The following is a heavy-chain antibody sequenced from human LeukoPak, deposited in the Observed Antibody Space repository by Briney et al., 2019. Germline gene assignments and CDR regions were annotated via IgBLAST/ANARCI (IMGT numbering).Heavy chain of an antibody. CDR1: GSSISSYY. CDR3: ARHVGYYGSGNYLTYFDY. CDR2: IYYSGST. J-gene: IGHJ4*02. V-gene: IGHV4-59*08. D-gene: IGHD3-10*01. Sequence: PLETLSLTCTVSGSSISSYYWSWIRQPPGKGLEWIGYIYYSGSTNYNPSLKSRVTISVDTSKNQFSLKLSSVTAADTAVYYCARHVGYYGSGNYLTYFDYWGQGTLVTVSS.